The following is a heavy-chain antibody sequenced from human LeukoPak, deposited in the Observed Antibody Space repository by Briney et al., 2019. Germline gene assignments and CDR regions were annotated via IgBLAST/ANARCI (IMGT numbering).Heavy chain of an antibody. J-gene: IGHJ4*02. Sequence: GGSLRLSCAASGFTFSSYGMHWVRQAPGKGLEWVAVIWYDGSNKYYADSVKGRFTISRDNSKNTLYLQMNSLRAEDTAVYYCARDGPIRDYTGEALFDYWGQGTLVTFSS. D-gene: IGHD4-11*01. CDR1: GFTFSSYG. V-gene: IGHV3-33*01. CDR3: ARDGPIRDYTGEALFDY. CDR2: IWYDGSNK.